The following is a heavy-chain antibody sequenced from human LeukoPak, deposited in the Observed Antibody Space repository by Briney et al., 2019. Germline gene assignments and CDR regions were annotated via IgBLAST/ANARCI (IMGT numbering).Heavy chain of an antibody. J-gene: IGHJ6*02. CDR1: GGSISSYY. CDR3: ARVPSYAYPSDGMDV. Sequence: PSETLSLTCTVSGGSISSYYWSWIRQPPGKGLEWIGYIYYSGSTNYNPSLKSRVTISVDTSKNQFSLKLSSVTAADTAVYYCARVPSYAYPSDGMDVWGQGTTVTVSS. D-gene: IGHD2-2*01. CDR2: IYYSGST. V-gene: IGHV4-59*01.